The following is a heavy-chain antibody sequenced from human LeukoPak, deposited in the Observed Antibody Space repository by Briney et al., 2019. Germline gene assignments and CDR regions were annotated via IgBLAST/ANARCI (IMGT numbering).Heavy chain of an antibody. Sequence: SETQSLTCAVYGGSFSGYYWSWIRQPPGKGLEWIGEINHSGSTNYNPSLKSRVTISVDTSKNQFSLKLSSVTAADTAVYYCARGQGSTSIAVYYYYGMDVWGQETTVTVSS. V-gene: IGHV4-34*01. CDR2: INHSGST. D-gene: IGHD2-2*01. CDR1: GGSFSGYY. CDR3: ARGQGSTSIAVYYYYGMDV. J-gene: IGHJ6*02.